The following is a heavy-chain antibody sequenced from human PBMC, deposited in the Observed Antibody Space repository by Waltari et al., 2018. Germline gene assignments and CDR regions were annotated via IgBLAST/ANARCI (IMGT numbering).Heavy chain of an antibody. CDR2: INHSGST. Sequence: VQPQQWGAGLLKPSETLSLTCAVYGGSFSGYYWSWIRQPPGTGLEWIWEINHSGSTNYNPSLKSRVTISVDTSKNQFSLKLSSVTAADTAVYYCARYKYDFWSGYYYYYYYGMDVWGQGTTVTVSS. CDR3: ARYKYDFWSGYYYYYYYGMDV. D-gene: IGHD3-3*01. V-gene: IGHV4-34*01. CDR1: GGSFSGYY. J-gene: IGHJ6*02.